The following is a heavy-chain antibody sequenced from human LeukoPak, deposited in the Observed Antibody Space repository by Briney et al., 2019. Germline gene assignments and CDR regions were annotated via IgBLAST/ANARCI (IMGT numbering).Heavy chain of an antibody. V-gene: IGHV4-39*01. D-gene: IGHD6-13*01. CDR2: IYYSGST. J-gene: IGHJ4*02. CDR3: ARRATAAGSGFDY. Sequence: SETLSLTCTVSGGSTSSSSLYWGWIRQPPGKGLEWIGNIYYSGSTFCNPSLKSRVTMSVDTSKNQFSLKLSSVTAADTAVYYCARRATAAGSGFDYWGQGTLVTVSS. CDR1: GGSTSSSSLY.